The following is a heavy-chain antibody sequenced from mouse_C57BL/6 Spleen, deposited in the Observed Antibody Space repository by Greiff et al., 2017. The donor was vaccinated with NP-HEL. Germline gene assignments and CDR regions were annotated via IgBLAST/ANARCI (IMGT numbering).Heavy chain of an antibody. CDR1: GFTFSDYG. V-gene: IGHV5-17*01. CDR3: ARDYGSGYWYFDV. CDR2: ISSGSSTI. D-gene: IGHD1-1*01. Sequence: EVKLMESGGGLVKPGGSLKLSCAASGFTFSDYGMHWVRQAPEKGLEWVAYISSGSSTIYYADTVKGRFTIFRDNAKNTLFLQMTSLRSEDTAVDYCARDYGSGYWYFDVWGTGTTVTVSS. J-gene: IGHJ1*03.